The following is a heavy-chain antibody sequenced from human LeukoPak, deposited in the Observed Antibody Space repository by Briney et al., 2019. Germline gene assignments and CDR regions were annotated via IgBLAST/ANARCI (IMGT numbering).Heavy chain of an antibody. Sequence: GGSLRLSCAASGFTFSSYAMHWVRQAPGKGLEYVSAISSKGGSTYYANSVKGRFTISRDNSKNTLYLQMGSLRAEDMAVYYCARGGSGYFDWLSTYFDYWGQGTLVTVSS. J-gene: IGHJ4*02. CDR1: GFTFSSYA. CDR2: ISSKGGST. D-gene: IGHD3-9*01. V-gene: IGHV3-64*01. CDR3: ARGGSGYFDWLSTYFDY.